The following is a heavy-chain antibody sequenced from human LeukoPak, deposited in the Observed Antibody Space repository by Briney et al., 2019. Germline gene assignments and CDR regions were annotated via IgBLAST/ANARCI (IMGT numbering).Heavy chain of an antibody. J-gene: IGHJ6*02. Sequence: SQTLSLTCTVSGGSISSGGYYWSWIRQPPGKGLEWIGYIYYTGSTNYNPSLKSRVTMSVDTSKNQFSLNLSSVTAADTAVYYCARHQHSGRQHYYGMDVWGQGTTVTVSS. CDR3: ARHQHSGRQHYYGMDV. D-gene: IGHD1-26*01. V-gene: IGHV4-61*08. CDR1: GGSISSGGYY. CDR2: IYYTGST.